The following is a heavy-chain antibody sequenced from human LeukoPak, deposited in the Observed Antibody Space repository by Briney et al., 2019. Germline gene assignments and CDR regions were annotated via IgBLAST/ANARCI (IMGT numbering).Heavy chain of an antibody. CDR1: GFIFSSYA. Sequence: GGSLRLSCAASGFIFSSYAISWVRQAPGKGLEWVSTISGSGGNTYYVDSVKGRFTISRDNSKNTLYLQMNSLRAEDTAVYYCSKDRCCINGVCHGDFDYWGQGTLVTVSS. D-gene: IGHD2-8*01. V-gene: IGHV3-23*01. J-gene: IGHJ4*02. CDR3: SKDRCCINGVCHGDFDY. CDR2: ISGSGGNT.